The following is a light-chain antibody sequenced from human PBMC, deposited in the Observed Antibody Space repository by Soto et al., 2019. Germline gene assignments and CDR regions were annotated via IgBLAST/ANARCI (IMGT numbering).Light chain of an antibody. J-gene: IGLJ3*02. Sequence: QSALTQPASVSGSPGQSITIACTGTSSDVGGYNYVSWYQQHPGKAPKLMIYEVSNRPSGVSNRFSGSKSGNTASLTISGLQYEDEADYYCSSYTSRSTPWVFGGGTKVTVL. V-gene: IGLV2-14*01. CDR2: EVS. CDR1: SSDVGGYNY. CDR3: SSYTSRSTPWV.